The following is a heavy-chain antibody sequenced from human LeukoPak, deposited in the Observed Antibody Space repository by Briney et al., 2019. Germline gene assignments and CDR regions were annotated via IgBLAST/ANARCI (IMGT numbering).Heavy chain of an antibody. V-gene: IGHV3-33*01. Sequence: PGGSLRLSCAASGFTFSSYGMHWVRQAPGKGLEWVAVIWYDGKSKDYADSVTGRFTISRDNSKNTPYLQMNSLRAEDTAVYFCARDRYCSSSSCYVTIDYWGQGTLVTVSS. CDR3: ARDRYCSSSSCYVTIDY. CDR2: IWYDGKSK. CDR1: GFTFSSYG. J-gene: IGHJ4*02. D-gene: IGHD2-2*01.